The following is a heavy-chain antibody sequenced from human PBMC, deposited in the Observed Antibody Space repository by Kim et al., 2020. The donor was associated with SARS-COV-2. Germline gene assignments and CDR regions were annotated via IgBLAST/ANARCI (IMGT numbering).Heavy chain of an antibody. CDR2: INHSGST. V-gene: IGHV4-34*01. Sequence: SETLSLTCAVYGGSFSGYYWSWIRQPPGKGLEWIGEINHSGSTNYNPSLKSRVTISVDTSKNQFSLKLSSVTAADTAVYYCARPDGSSWYAWFDPWGQGTLVTVSS. D-gene: IGHD6-13*01. CDR1: GGSFSGYY. J-gene: IGHJ5*02. CDR3: ARPDGSSWYAWFDP.